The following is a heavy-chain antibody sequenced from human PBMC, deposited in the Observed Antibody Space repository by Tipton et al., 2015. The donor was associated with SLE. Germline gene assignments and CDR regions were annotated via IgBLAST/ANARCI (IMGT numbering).Heavy chain of an antibody. V-gene: IGHV1-46*01. Sequence: QLVQSGAEVKKPGVSVKVSCKASGYTFTSYYMHWVRQAPGQGLEWMGIINPSGGSTGYAQKFQGRVTMTRDTSTSTVYMELSSLRSDDTAVYYCARADIPDLKWELLRHNWFDPWGQGTLVTVSS. CDR3: ARADIPDLKWELLRHNWFDP. J-gene: IGHJ5*02. CDR2: INPSGGST. D-gene: IGHD1-26*01. CDR1: GYTFTSYY.